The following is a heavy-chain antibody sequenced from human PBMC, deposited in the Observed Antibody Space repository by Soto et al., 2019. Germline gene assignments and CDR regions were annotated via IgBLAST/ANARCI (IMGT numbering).Heavy chain of an antibody. D-gene: IGHD3-16*02. CDR3: TKSDGCGGGACYTGTYYYFDV. V-gene: IGHV3-23*01. CDR2: ISESGHHI. CDR1: GFPSSTYA. J-gene: IGHJ2*01. Sequence: DVHLLESGGGLVEPGGSLTLSCAASGFPSSTYALNWVRQAPGKGPEWVSTISESGHHIHYADSVKGRFTISRDKSKNTLSLQMNSLRVDDTAIYYCTKSDGCGGGACYTGTYYYFDVWGRGTLVTVSS.